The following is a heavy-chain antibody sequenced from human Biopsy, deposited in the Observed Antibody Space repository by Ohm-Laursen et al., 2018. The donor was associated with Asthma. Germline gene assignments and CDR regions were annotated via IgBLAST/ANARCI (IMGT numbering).Heavy chain of an antibody. J-gene: IGHJ4*02. Sequence: GASVKVSCKSLGGTFNTYVIGWVRQAPGQGLEWMGGINSVFGTTTYPQKLQDRVTITAGDSTSTVYMELSSLRSEDTAVYYCARKAGSCISRTCYSLDFWGQGTLVTVSS. CDR3: ARKAGSCISRTCYSLDF. CDR2: INSVFGTT. V-gene: IGHV1-69*13. D-gene: IGHD2-2*01. CDR1: GGTFNTYV.